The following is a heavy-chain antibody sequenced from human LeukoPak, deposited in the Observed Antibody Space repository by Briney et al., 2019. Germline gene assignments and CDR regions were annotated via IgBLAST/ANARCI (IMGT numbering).Heavy chain of an antibody. CDR3: AKARGYSYGSGGDWFDP. V-gene: IGHV3-23*01. Sequence: GGSLRLSCAASGFTFSSYAMSWVRQAPGKGLEWVSAISGSGGSTYYADSVKGRFTISRDNSKNTPYLQMNSLRAEDTAVYYCAKARGYSYGSGGDWFDPWGQGTLVTVSS. D-gene: IGHD5-18*01. CDR2: ISGSGGST. CDR1: GFTFSSYA. J-gene: IGHJ5*02.